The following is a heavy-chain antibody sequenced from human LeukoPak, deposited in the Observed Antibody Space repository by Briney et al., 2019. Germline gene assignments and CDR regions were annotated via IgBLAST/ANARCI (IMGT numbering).Heavy chain of an antibody. Sequence: PGGSLRLSCAASGFTFSTNAMSRVRQAPGKGLEWVSGISTSGGSTYYADSVKGRFTISRDNSKNTLYLQMNSPRAEDTAVYYCAGGVNYWGQGTLVTVSS. CDR1: GFTFSTNA. CDR2: ISTSGGST. CDR3: AGGVNY. J-gene: IGHJ4*02. D-gene: IGHD3-16*01. V-gene: IGHV3-23*01.